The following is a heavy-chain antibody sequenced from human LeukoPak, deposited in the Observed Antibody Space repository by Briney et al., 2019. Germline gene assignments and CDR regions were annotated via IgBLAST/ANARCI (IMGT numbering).Heavy chain of an antibody. CDR2: ISWNGGDT. Sequence: PGGSLRLSCAASGFTFDNYGMSWVRQAPGKGLEWVSGISWNGGDTGYADSVKGRFTISRDNAKNSLYLKMNSLRAEDTALYFCARDRGSGRYPAGDYWGQGTLVTVSS. D-gene: IGHD1-26*01. CDR3: ARDRGSGRYPAGDY. CDR1: GFTFDNYG. V-gene: IGHV3-20*04. J-gene: IGHJ4*02.